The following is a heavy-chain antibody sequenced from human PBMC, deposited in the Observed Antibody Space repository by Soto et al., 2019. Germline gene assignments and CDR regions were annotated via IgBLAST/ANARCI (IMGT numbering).Heavy chain of an antibody. V-gene: IGHV4-31*03. CDR1: GGSISSGGYY. D-gene: IGHD3-10*01. J-gene: IGHJ4*02. Sequence: PSETLSLTCTVSGGSISSGGYYWSWIRQHPGKGLEWIGYIYYSGSTYYNPSLKSRVTISVDTSKNQFSLKLSSVTAADTAVYYCARDSKVLLWFGELSHFDYWGQGTLVTVSS. CDR2: IYYSGST. CDR3: ARDSKVLLWFGELSHFDY.